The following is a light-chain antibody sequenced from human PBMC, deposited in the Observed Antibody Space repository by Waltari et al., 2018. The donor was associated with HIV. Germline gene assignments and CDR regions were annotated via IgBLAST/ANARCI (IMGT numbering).Light chain of an antibody. V-gene: IGKV3-20*01. Sequence: PGERATLSCRASQHISGSYLAWYQQKPGQAPRFLIYGASSRAAGIPDRFSGSGSGTDFTLTISRLEPEDFAVYYCQRYSTSPPYTFGQGTKLEI. CDR2: GAS. CDR1: QHISGSY. J-gene: IGKJ2*01. CDR3: QRYSTSPPYT.